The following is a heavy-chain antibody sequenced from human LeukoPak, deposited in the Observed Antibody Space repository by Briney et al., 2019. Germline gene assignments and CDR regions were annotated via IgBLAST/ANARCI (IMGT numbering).Heavy chain of an antibody. D-gene: IGHD3-22*01. J-gene: IGHJ4*02. CDR1: GGTFSSYA. CDR3: ARQSSGYDSSGYYHRFDY. Sequence: ASVKVSCKASGGTFSSYAISWVRQAPGQGLEWMGGIIPIFGTANYAQKFQGRVTITTDESTSTAYMELSSLRSEDTAVYYCARQSSGYDSSGYYHRFDYWGQGTLVTVSS. CDR2: IIPIFGTA. V-gene: IGHV1-69*05.